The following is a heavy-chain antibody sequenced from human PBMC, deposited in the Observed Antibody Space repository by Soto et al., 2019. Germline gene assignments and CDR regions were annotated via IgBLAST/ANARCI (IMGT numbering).Heavy chain of an antibody. Sequence: QVQLVESGGGVVQPGRSLRLSCAASGFTFNSYAMHWVRQAPGKGLEWVAVISYDGSNKYYADSVQGRFTISRDNSKNTLYLQMNSLRAEDTAEYYCARFKGCSGGSCYPYFDYWGQGTLVTVSS. CDR2: ISYDGSNK. CDR1: GFTFNSYA. CDR3: ARFKGCSGGSCYPYFDY. V-gene: IGHV3-30-3*01. J-gene: IGHJ4*02. D-gene: IGHD2-15*01.